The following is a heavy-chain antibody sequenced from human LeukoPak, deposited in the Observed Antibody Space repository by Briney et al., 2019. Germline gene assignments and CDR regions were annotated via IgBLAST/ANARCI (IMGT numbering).Heavy chain of an antibody. Sequence: PGGSLRLSCAASGFTFSSYGMHWVRQAPGKGLEWVAVISYDGSNKYYADSVKGRFTISRDNSKNTLYLQMNSLRAEDTAVYYCARAGPWEPRIEYFQHWGQGTPVTVSS. CDR3: ARAGPWEPRIEYFQH. J-gene: IGHJ1*01. D-gene: IGHD1-26*01. CDR2: ISYDGSNK. V-gene: IGHV3-30*03. CDR1: GFTFSSYG.